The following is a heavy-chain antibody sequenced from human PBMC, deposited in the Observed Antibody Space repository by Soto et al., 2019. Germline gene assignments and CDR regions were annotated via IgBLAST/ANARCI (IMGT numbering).Heavy chain of an antibody. J-gene: IGHJ4*02. CDR2: LYNSGST. Sequence: SETLSLTCTVSGGSISSYHWSWIRQPPGKGLEWVGYLYNSGSTNYNPSLKSRVTISVDTSKNQFSLKLSSVTAADTAVYYCARRYCSGGSCYPDSWGQGTLVTVSS. CDR1: GGSISSYH. CDR3: ARRYCSGGSCYPDS. D-gene: IGHD2-15*01. V-gene: IGHV4-59*01.